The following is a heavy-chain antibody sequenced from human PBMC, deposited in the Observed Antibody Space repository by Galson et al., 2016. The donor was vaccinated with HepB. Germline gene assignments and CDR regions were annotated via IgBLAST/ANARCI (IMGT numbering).Heavy chain of an antibody. Sequence: QVPGKGLEWVSTISGDGASTYYADSVKGRFSISRDNSRTTLDLQMHGLRGEDTALYYCAKDPYYSSGWGAFESWGQGTLVTVSS. CDR3: AKDPYYSSGWGAFES. J-gene: IGHJ4*02. D-gene: IGHD6-19*01. CDR2: ISGDGAST. V-gene: IGHV3-23*01.